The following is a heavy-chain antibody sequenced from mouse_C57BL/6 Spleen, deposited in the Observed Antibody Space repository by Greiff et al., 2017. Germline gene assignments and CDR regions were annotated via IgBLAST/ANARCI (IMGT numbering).Heavy chain of an antibody. J-gene: IGHJ4*01. CDR1: GFTFSDYG. V-gene: IGHV5-17*01. CDR2: ISSGSSTI. CDR3: AREFYAMDY. Sequence: EVTLMESGGGLVKPGGSLKLSCAASGFTFSDYGMHWVRQAPEKGLEWVAYISSGSSTIYYADNVKGRFTISRDNAKSTLFLQMTSLRSEDTAMYYCAREFYAMDYWGQGTSVTVSS.